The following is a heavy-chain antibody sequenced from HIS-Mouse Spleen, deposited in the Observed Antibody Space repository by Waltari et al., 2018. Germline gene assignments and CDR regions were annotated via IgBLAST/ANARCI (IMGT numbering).Heavy chain of an antibody. CDR2: IYYSGST. CDR3: AREIPYSSSWYDWYFDL. J-gene: IGHJ2*01. Sequence: QLQLQESGPGLVKPSETLSLTCPVSGCSIRSRRYYLGWVRQPPGKGLEWIGSIYYSGSTYYNPSLKSRVTISVDTSKNQFSLKLSSVTAADTAVYYCAREIPYSSSWYDWYFDLWGRGTLVTVSS. D-gene: IGHD6-13*01. V-gene: IGHV4-39*07. CDR1: GCSIRSRRYY.